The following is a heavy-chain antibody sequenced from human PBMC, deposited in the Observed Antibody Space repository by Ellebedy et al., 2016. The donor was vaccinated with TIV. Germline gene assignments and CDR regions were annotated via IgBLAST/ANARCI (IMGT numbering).Heavy chain of an antibody. Sequence: PGGSLRLSCAGSGFTFSSYWMSWVRQDPGKGLEWVANIKKDGSEKYYVDSVKGRFTISRDNAKKSLYLQMNSLRAEDTAVYYCVRYVAAFDIWGQGTMVTVSS. D-gene: IGHD3-16*01. J-gene: IGHJ3*02. V-gene: IGHV3-7*03. CDR3: VRYVAAFDI. CDR2: IKKDGSEK. CDR1: GFTFSSYW.